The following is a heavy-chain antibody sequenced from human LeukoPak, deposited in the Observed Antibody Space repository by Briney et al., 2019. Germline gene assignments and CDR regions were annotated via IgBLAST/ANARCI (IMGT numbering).Heavy chain of an antibody. Sequence: PGGSLRLSCAASGFTFSNYTMSWVRQAPGKGLEWVSSISSSSSYIYYADSVKGRFTISRDNAKNTLYLQMNRQRAEDTAVFYCARAGHYYDSNCYPFSYYFDYWGQGTLVTVSS. J-gene: IGHJ4*02. CDR2: ISSSSSYI. CDR3: ARAGHYYDSNCYPFSYYFDY. D-gene: IGHD3-22*01. CDR1: GFTFSNYT. V-gene: IGHV3-21*06.